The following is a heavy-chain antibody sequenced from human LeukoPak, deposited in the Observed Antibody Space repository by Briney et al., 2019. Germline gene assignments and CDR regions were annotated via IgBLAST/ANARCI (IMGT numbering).Heavy chain of an antibody. D-gene: IGHD3-10*01. J-gene: IGHJ4*02. V-gene: IGHV4-39*07. CDR2: IYYSGST. CDR1: GGSISSSSYY. CDR3: AGDRRYYGSGSYDY. Sequence: SETLSLTCTVSGGSISSSSYYWGWIRQPPGKGLEWIGSIYYSGSTYYNPSLKSRVTISVDTSKNQFSLKLSSVTAADTAVYYCAGDRRYYGSGSYDYWGQGTLVTVSS.